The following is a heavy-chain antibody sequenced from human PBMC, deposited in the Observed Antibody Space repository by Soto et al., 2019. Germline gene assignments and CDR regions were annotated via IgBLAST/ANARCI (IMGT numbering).Heavy chain of an antibody. CDR1: GGTLRNYP. CDR3: ARGPVVVLYYFES. D-gene: IGHD2-15*01. V-gene: IGHV1-69*02. CDR2: IFPLTDIP. J-gene: IGHJ4*02. Sequence: QVQLVQSGTEVKKPGSSVKVSCKASGGTLRNYPINWVRQAPGQGLEWMGSIFPLTDIPDYAQNFQARLTISADKSTSTAYMELSSLTSDDTAMYFCARGPVVVLYYFESWGQGTIVTVSS.